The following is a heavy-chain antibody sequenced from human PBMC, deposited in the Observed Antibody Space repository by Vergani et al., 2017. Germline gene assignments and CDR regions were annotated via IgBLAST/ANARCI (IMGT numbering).Heavy chain of an antibody. V-gene: IGHV4-59*01. Sequence: QVQLQESGPGLVKPSETLSLTCTVSGGSISSYYWSWIRQPPGKGLEWIGYIYYSGSTNYNPSLKSRVTISVDTSKNQFSLKLGSVTAADTAVYYCARESADGYNPRGWFDPWGQGTLVTVSS. CDR1: GGSISSYY. CDR2: IYYSGST. CDR3: ARESADGYNPRGWFDP. J-gene: IGHJ5*02. D-gene: IGHD5-24*01.